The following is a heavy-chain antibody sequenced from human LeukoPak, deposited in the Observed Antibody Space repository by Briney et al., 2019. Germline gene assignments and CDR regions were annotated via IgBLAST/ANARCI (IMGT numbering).Heavy chain of an antibody. CDR2: IYTSGST. CDR3: LLRRDGYTHFDY. V-gene: IGHV4-61*02. J-gene: IGHJ4*02. Sequence: SQTLSLTCTVSGGSISSGSYYWSWIRQPAGKGLEWMGRIYTSGSTNYNPSLKTRVTISIDTSKNQFSLKLTSVTAADTAVYYCLLRRDGYTHFDYWGQGTLVTVSS. D-gene: IGHD5-24*01. CDR1: GGSISSGSYY.